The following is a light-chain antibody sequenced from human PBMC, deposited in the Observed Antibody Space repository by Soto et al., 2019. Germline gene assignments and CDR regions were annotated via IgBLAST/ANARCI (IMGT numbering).Light chain of an antibody. J-gene: IGLJ1*01. CDR3: CSFAGGNTYV. CDR1: SRDVGGYNS. CDR2: GVS. V-gene: IGLV2-8*01. Sequence: QSALTQPPSASGSPGQSVTISCTGTSRDVGGYNSVSWYQQHPGKAPQLIIYGVSQRPSGVPDRFSGSKSGNTASLTVSGLPADDEAYYFCCSFAGGNTYVFGSGTKLTVL.